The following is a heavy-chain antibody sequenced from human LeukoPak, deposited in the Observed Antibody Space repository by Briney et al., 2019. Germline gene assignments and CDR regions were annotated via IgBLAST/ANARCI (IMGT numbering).Heavy chain of an antibody. V-gene: IGHV3-48*02. CDR1: GFTFSSYS. J-gene: IGHJ4*02. CDR3: ARRIIVGATTPYFDY. Sequence: GGSLRLSCAASGFTFSSYSMNWVRQAPGKGLEWVSYISSSSTIYYADSVKGRFTISRDNAKNSLYLQMNSLRDEDTAVYYCARRIIVGATTPYFDYWGQGTLVTVSS. CDR2: ISSSSTI. D-gene: IGHD1-26*01.